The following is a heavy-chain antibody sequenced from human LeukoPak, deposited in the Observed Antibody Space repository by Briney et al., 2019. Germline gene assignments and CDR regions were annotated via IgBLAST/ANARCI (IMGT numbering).Heavy chain of an antibody. CDR3: ARHVGDYGDYVLWYFDL. CDR2: IHYSGST. CDR1: GGSFSTNNYF. Sequence: NPSETLSLTCTVSGGSFSTNNYFWGWTRQPPGKGLEWIGSIHYSGSTYYNPSLKSRVTISVDTSKNQFSLKLSSVTAADTAVYYCARHVGDYGDYVLWYFDLWGRGTLVTASS. J-gene: IGHJ2*01. D-gene: IGHD4-17*01. V-gene: IGHV4-39*01.